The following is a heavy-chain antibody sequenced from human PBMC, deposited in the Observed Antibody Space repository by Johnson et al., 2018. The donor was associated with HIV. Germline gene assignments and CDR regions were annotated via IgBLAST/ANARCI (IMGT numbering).Heavy chain of an antibody. CDR3: ARWWRREIDGAFDI. Sequence: VQLVESGGGVVRPGGSRRLSCAASGFTFDDYGMRWVRQAPGKGLEWVSGINWNGGTIGYADSVKGRFTISRDNAKNSLYLQMNSLRAEDTALYYCARWWRREIDGAFDIWGQGTMVTVSS. CDR2: INWNGGTI. CDR1: GFTFDDYG. D-gene: IGHD2-8*02. J-gene: IGHJ3*02. V-gene: IGHV3-20*04.